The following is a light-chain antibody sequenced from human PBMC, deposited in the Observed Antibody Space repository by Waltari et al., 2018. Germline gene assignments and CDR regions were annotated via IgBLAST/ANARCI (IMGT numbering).Light chain of an antibody. CDR2: GAS. Sequence: DIQMNQSPSSLSASVGDRVTITCRASQTISRYLNWYQQKPGKAPKLLIYGASSLQSGVPARFSGSGSGTDFNLTISSLQPEDFATYSCHQSYTTPTFGGGTKVEIK. CDR1: QTISRY. CDR3: HQSYTTPT. V-gene: IGKV1-39*01. J-gene: IGKJ4*01.